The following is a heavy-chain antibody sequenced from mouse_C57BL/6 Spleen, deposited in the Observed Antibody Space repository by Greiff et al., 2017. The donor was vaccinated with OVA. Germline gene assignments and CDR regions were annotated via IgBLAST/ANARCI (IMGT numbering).Heavy chain of an antibody. CDR3: ARHIYYGNYRDY. D-gene: IGHD2-1*01. CDR1: GFTFSSYT. V-gene: IGHV5-9*01. CDR2: ISGGGGNT. Sequence: EVKLVESGGGLVKPGGSLKLSCAASGFTFSSYTMSWVRQTPEKRLEWVATISGGGGNTYYPDSVKGRFTISRDNAKNTLYLQMSSLRSEDTALYYCARHIYYGNYRDYWGQGTTLTVSS. J-gene: IGHJ2*01.